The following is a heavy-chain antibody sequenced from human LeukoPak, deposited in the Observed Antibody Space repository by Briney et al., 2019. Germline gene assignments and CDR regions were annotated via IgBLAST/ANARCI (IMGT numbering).Heavy chain of an antibody. CDR1: GGSISIYY. CDR3: ARVGVDYSGNVIKYYFDY. J-gene: IGHJ4*02. V-gene: IGHV4-4*07. Sequence: SETLSLTCSVSGGSISIYYWSWIRQPAGKGLEWIGRIYTSGSTNYNPSLKSRVTMSVDTSKNQFSLTLNSVTAADTGVYYCARVGVDYSGNVIKYYFDYWGQGTLVTVSS. D-gene: IGHD4-23*01. CDR2: IYTSGST.